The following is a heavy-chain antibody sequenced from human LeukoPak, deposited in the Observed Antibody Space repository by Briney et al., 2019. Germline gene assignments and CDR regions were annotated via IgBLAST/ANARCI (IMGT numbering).Heavy chain of an antibody. CDR2: ISGSGGST. D-gene: IGHD2-2*01. V-gene: IGHV3-23*01. Sequence: GGSLRLSCAASGLTFSSYAMSWVRQAPGKGLEWVSAISGSGGSTYYADSVKGRFTISRDNSKNTLYLQMNSLRAEDTAVYYCAKEGGFVVVPAPFDYWGQGTLVTVSS. CDR1: GLTFSSYA. CDR3: AKEGGFVVVPAPFDY. J-gene: IGHJ4*02.